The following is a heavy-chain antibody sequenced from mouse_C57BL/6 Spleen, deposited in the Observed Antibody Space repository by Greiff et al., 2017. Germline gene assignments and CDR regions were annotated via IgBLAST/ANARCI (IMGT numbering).Heavy chain of an antibody. D-gene: IGHD1-1*01. Sequence: EVKVVESGEGLVKPGGSLKLSCAASGFTFSSYAMSWVRQTPEKRLEWVAYISSGGDYIYYADTVKGRFTISIDNARNTLYLQMSRLKSEDTAMYYCTRNYGSSYGRAMDYWGQGTSVTVSS. CDR3: TRNYGSSYGRAMDY. CDR2: ISSGGDYI. J-gene: IGHJ4*01. CDR1: GFTFSSYA. V-gene: IGHV5-9-1*02.